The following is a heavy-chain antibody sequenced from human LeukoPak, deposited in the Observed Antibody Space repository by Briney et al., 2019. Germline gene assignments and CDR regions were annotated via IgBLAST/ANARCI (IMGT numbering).Heavy chain of an antibody. V-gene: IGHV4-4*07. D-gene: IGHD3-3*01. CDR3: ARDRLDTIFGVASNWFDP. CDR2: IYTSGST. CDR1: GGSISSYY. Sequence: ASETLSLTCTVSGGSISSYYWSWIRKPAGKGLEWIGRIYTSGSTNYNPSLKSRVTMSVDTSKNQFSLKLSSVTAADTAVYYCARDRLDTIFGVASNWFDPWGQGTLVTVSS. J-gene: IGHJ5*02.